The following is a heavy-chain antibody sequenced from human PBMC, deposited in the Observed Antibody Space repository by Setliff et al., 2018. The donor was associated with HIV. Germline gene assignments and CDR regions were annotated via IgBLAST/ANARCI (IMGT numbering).Heavy chain of an antibody. D-gene: IGHD3-16*01. V-gene: IGHV3-11*04. J-gene: IGHJ3*02. CDR1: GFRVTDTY. CDR2: ISGSGGNT. Sequence: PGGSLRLSCEASGFRVTDTYMAWVRQAPGKGLAWVSTISGSGGNTYYADSVKGRFTISRDNAESSLYLQMNSLRAEDTAVYYCARDYVWGRRAFDIWGPGTMVTVSS. CDR3: ARDYVWGRRAFDI.